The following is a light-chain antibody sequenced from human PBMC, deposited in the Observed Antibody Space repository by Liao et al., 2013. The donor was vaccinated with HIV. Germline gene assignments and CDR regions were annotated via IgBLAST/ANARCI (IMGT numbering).Light chain of an antibody. CDR1: NIGSKS. J-gene: IGLJ1*01. CDR2: YDS. Sequence: SYELTQPPSVSVAPGKTARITCGGNNIGSKSVHWYQQKPGQAPVLVIYYDSDRPSGIPERFSGSNSGNTATLTISGTQAMDEADYYCQAWDSSTDNYVFGTGTKVTV. CDR3: QAWDSSTDNYV. V-gene: IGLV3-21*01.